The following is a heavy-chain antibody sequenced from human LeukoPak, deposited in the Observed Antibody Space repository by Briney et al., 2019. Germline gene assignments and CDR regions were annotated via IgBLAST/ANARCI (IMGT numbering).Heavy chain of an antibody. D-gene: IGHD3-22*01. V-gene: IGHV4-59*01. J-gene: IGHJ4*02. CDR2: IYHSGST. Sequence: SETLSLTCSVSGGFNTHYYWSWIRQPPGKGLEWIGYIYHSGSTNYNPSLKSRVTISVDTSKNHFSLKLSSVTASDTAVYYCARGQWLPVFDFWGQGTLVTVSS. CDR1: GGFNTHYY. CDR3: ARGQWLPVFDF.